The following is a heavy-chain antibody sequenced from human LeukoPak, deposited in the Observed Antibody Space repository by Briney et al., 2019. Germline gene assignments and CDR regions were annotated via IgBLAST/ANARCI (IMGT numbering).Heavy chain of an antibody. D-gene: IGHD5-18*01. CDR2: INHSGST. J-gene: IGHJ5*02. CDR1: GGSFSDSY. V-gene: IGHV4-34*01. CDR3: AKDRRGYSYGP. Sequence: SETLSLTCGVYGGSFSDSYWSWIRQPPGKGLEWIGEINHSGSTNYNPSLKSRVTISVDTSKNQFSLKVYSVTAADTAVYYCAKDRRGYSYGPWGQGTLVTVSS.